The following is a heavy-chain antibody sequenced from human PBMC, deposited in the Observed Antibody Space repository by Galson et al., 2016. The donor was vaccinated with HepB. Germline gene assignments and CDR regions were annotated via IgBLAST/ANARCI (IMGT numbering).Heavy chain of an antibody. D-gene: IGHD2-8*01. V-gene: IGHV4-61*01. CDR3: AREAYGSYSNGYFHH. Sequence: LSLTCTVSNDSVRSDHHLWSWIRQPPGKGLEWIGHVVYIGSTSYNPSLESRATISIDISKNQFSLRLSFVTAADTALYYCAREAYGSYSNGYFHHWGQGTLVAVSS. CDR1: NDSVRSDHHL. J-gene: IGHJ1*01. CDR2: VVYIGST.